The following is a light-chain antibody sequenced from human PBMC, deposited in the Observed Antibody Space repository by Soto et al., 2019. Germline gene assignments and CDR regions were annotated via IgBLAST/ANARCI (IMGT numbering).Light chain of an antibody. J-gene: IGKJ5*01. CDR2: GAS. Sequence: EIVMTQSPATLSVSPGERVTLSCRASQSVSSTLAWYQQKPGQAPRLLVYGASTRATGIPARFSGSGSGTEFTLTISSLQSEDFAVYYCQQYNNWPLTFGQGTRLEIK. CDR1: QSVSST. CDR3: QQYNNWPLT. V-gene: IGKV3-15*01.